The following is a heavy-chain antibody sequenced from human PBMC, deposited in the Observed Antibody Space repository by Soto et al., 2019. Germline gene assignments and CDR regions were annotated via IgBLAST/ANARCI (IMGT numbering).Heavy chain of an antibody. CDR3: ARVLYYYDSSGPYFDY. D-gene: IGHD3-22*01. CDR2: IIPIFGTA. J-gene: IGHJ4*02. CDR1: GGTFSSYA. Sequence: QVQLVHSGAEVKKPGSSVKVSCQASGGTFSSYAISWVRQAPGPGLGGMGGIIPIFGTANYAQKFQGRVTITADESTSTAYMELSSLRSEDTAVYYCARVLYYYDSSGPYFDYWGQGTLVTVSS. V-gene: IGHV1-69*12.